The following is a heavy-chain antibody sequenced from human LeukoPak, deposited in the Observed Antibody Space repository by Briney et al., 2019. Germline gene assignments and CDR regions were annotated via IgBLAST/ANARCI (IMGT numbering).Heavy chain of an antibody. V-gene: IGHV4-34*01. CDR3: ARGDIVVVPAAIVGYNWFDP. Sequence: SETLSLTCAVYGGSFSGYYWSWIRQPPGKGLEWIGEINHSGSTNYNPSLKSRVTISVDTSKNQFPLKLSSVTAADTAVYYCARGDIVVVPAAIVGYNWFDPRGQGTLVTVSS. J-gene: IGHJ5*02. CDR1: GGSFSGYY. D-gene: IGHD2-2*02. CDR2: INHSGST.